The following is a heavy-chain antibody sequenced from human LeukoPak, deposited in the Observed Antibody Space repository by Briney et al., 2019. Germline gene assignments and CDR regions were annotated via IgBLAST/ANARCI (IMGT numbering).Heavy chain of an antibody. J-gene: IGHJ4*02. Sequence: SGRSLRLSCAASGFTFSSYGMHWVRQAPGKGLEWVAFIRYDGSNKYYADSVKGRFTISRDNSKNTLYLQMNSLRAEDTAVYYCAKFTGWNDDFDYWGQGTLVTVSS. CDR1: GFTFSSYG. CDR3: AKFTGWNDDFDY. CDR2: IRYDGSNK. D-gene: IGHD1-1*01. V-gene: IGHV3-30*02.